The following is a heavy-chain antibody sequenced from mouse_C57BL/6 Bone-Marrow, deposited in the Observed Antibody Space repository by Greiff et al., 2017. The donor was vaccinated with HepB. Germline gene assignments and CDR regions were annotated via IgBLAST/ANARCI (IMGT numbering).Heavy chain of an antibody. CDR2: IDPETGGT. CDR3: TREDLGPIAY. Sequence: VKLMESGAELVRPGASVTLSCKASGYTFTDYEMHWVKQTPVHGLEWIGAIDPETGGTAYNQKFKGKAILTADKSSSTAYMELRSLTSEDSAVYYYTREDLGPIAYWGQGTLVTVSA. J-gene: IGHJ3*01. V-gene: IGHV1-15*01. CDR1: GYTFTDYE.